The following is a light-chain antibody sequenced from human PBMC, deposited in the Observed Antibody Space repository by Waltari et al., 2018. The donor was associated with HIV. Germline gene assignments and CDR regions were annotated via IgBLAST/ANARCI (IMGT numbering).Light chain of an antibody. CDR3: ASWDDRLSGHV. V-gene: IGLV1-47*01. J-gene: IGLJ1*01. Sequence: QSVLTQPPSASDTPGQKINISCSGSGSNIGSNYVFWYQQFPGTAPKLLVYRNNHRPSGVPERFVGSRSGSSASLAITGLRSEDEAHYYCASWDDRLSGHVFGTGTAVSVL. CDR1: GSNIGSNY. CDR2: RNN.